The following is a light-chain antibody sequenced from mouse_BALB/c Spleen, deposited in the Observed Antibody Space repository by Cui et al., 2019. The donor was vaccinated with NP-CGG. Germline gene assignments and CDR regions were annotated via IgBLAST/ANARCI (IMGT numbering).Light chain of an antibody. Sequence: QAVVTQESALTTSPGETVTLTCPSSTGAVTTSNYANWVQEKPDHLFTGLIGGTNNRAPGVPARFSGSLIGDKAALTITGAQTEDEAIYFCALWYSNHWVFGGGTKLTV. CDR2: GTN. CDR3: ALWYSNHWV. J-gene: IGLJ1*01. V-gene: IGLV1*01. CDR1: TGAVTTSNY.